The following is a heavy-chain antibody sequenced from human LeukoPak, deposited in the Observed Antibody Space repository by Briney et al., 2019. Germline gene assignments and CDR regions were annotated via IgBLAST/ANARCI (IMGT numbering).Heavy chain of an antibody. CDR2: IYYSRST. Sequence: PSETLSLTCTVSGGSISSSSYYWGWIRQPPGKGLEWIGSIYYSRSTYYNPSLKSRVTISVDNSKNPFSLKLSSVTAADAAVYYCVGVGQKVCGSTRCYPRLAITWSDPWGEGTLVTVS. CDR3: VGVGQKVCGSTRCYPRLAITWSDP. V-gene: IGHV4-39*07. J-gene: IGHJ5*02. D-gene: IGHD2-2*01. CDR1: GGSISSSSYY.